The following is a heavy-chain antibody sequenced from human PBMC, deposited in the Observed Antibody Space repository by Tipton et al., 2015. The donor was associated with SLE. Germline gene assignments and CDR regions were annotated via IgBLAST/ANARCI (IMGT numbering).Heavy chain of an antibody. CDR1: GGSLSSGGYY. V-gene: IGHV4-31*03. D-gene: IGHD6-13*01. CDR2: IYDSGST. Sequence: TLSLTCSVSGGSLSSGGYYWSWIRQHPEKGLEWIGYIYDSGSTYYRPSLKSRAIISADTSENQFSLKLTSVTAADTAVYFCARRTRSASWYGGAFDVWGQGTMITVSS. CDR3: ARRTRSASWYGGAFDV. J-gene: IGHJ3*01.